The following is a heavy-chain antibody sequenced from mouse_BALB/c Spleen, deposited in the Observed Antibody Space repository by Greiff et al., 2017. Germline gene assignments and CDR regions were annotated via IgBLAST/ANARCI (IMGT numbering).Heavy chain of an antibody. CDR1: GYTFTSYW. V-gene: IGHV1S127*01. J-gene: IGHJ2*01. CDR3: TRLGAYGYDDY. D-gene: IGHD2-2*01. CDR2: IDPSDSYT. Sequence: VQLQQSGAELVKPGASVKMSCKASGYTFTSYWMHWVKQRPGQGLEWIGVIDPSDSYTSYNQKFKGKATLTVDTSSSTAYMQLSSLTSEDSAVYYCTRLGAYGYDDYWGQGTTLTVSS.